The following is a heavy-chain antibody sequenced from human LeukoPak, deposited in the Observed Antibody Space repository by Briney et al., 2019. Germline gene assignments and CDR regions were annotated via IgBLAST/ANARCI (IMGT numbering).Heavy chain of an antibody. CDR1: GGSFSGYY. CDR2: INHSGST. Sequence: SETLSLTCAVYGGSFSGYYWSWIRQPPGKGLEWIGEINHSGSTNYNPSLKSRVTISVDTSKNQFSLKLSSVTAADTAVYYCARIVRRPHYYYGMDVWGKGTTVIVSS. D-gene: IGHD4-17*01. CDR3: ARIVRRPHYYYGMDV. V-gene: IGHV4-34*01. J-gene: IGHJ6*04.